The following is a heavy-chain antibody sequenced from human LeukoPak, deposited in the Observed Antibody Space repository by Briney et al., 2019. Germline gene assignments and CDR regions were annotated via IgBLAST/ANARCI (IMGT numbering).Heavy chain of an antibody. J-gene: IGHJ4*02. D-gene: IGHD5-24*01. V-gene: IGHV3-30-3*01. CDR1: GFTFSSYA. Sequence: GGSLRLSCAASGFTFSSYAMHWVRQAPGKGLEWVAVISYDRSNKKYADSVKGRFTISRVNSQKTLYLQMNSLRAEDAAVYYCARGAARMVEMGTMISFEYWGQGTLVTVSS. CDR3: ARGAARMVEMGTMISFEY. CDR2: ISYDRSNK.